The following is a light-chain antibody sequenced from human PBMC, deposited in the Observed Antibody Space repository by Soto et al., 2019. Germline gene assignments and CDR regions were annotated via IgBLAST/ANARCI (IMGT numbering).Light chain of an antibody. Sequence: EIVMTQSPATLSVSPGERATLSCRASQSVSSNLAWYQQKPGQAPRLLIYGASTRATGIPARFSGSGSGTEFALTISILQSEDFAVYYRQHYNNSPRTFGQGTKVEIK. CDR2: GAS. V-gene: IGKV3-15*01. CDR1: QSVSSN. J-gene: IGKJ1*01. CDR3: QHYNNSPRT.